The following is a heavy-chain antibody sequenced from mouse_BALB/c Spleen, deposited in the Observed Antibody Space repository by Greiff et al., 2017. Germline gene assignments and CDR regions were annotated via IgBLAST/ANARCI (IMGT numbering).Heavy chain of an antibody. CDR1: GFNIKDTY. J-gene: IGHJ4*01. CDR3: ARLYYGNFYAMDY. D-gene: IGHD2-1*01. V-gene: IGHV14-3*02. Sequence: VQLQQSGAELVKPGASVKLSCTASGFNIKDTYMHWVKQRPEQGLEWIGRIDPANGNTIYDPKFQGKASITADTSSNTAYLQLSSLTSEDTAVYYCARLYYGNFYAMDYWGQGTSVTVSS. CDR2: IDPANGNT.